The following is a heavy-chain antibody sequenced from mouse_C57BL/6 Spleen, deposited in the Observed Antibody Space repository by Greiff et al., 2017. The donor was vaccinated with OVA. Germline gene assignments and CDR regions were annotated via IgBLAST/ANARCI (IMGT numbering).Heavy chain of an antibody. D-gene: IGHD1-1*01. J-gene: IGHJ3*01. Sequence: QVHVKQPGAELVKPGASVKLSCKASGYTFTSYWMQWVKQRPGQGLEWIGEIDPSDSYTNYNQKFKGKATLTVDTSSSTAYMQLSSLTSEDSAVYYCASYYGSRFAYWGQGTLVTVSA. CDR1: GYTFTSYW. CDR3: ASYYGSRFAY. V-gene: IGHV1-50*01. CDR2: IDPSDSYT.